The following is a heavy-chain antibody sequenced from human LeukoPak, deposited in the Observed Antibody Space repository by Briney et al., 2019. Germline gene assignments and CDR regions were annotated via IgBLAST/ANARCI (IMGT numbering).Heavy chain of an antibody. V-gene: IGHV3-48*03. CDR1: GFAFSSYE. CDR2: ISSSGTTI. CDR3: ARNGDGHFDY. J-gene: IGHJ4*02. Sequence: VQPGGSLRLSCAASGFAFSSYEMNWVRQAPGKGLEWVSYISSSGTTIHYADSVKGRFTISRDNAKNSLFLQMNSLRAEDTAIYYCARNGDGHFDYWGQGTLVTVSS. D-gene: IGHD3-10*01.